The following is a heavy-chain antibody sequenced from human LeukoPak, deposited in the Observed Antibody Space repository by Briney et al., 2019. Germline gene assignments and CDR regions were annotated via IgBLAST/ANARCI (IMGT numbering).Heavy chain of an antibody. D-gene: IGHD2-2*01. CDR1: GFTFNDYW. V-gene: IGHV3-7*03. J-gene: IGHJ6*04. CDR3: VRDCSSASLSSGCYYAMDV. Sequence: GGSLRLSCEASGFTFNDYWMTWVRQAPGKGLEWVAHIKQDGSEKYYVDSLKGRFTISRDNAKNSLFLQMNSLRAEDTAVYYCVRDCSSASLSSGCYYAMDVWGKGTTVTVSS. CDR2: IKQDGSEK.